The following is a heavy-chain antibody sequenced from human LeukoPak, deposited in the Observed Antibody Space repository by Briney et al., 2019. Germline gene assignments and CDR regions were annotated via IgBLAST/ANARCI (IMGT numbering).Heavy chain of an antibody. CDR2: ISSSGSTI. J-gene: IGHJ4*02. Sequence: GGSLGLSCAASGFTFSSYEMNWVRQAPGKGLEWVSYISSSGSTIYYADSVKGRFTIPRDNAKNSLYLQMNSLRAEDTAVYYCARDLRSSGYYAFDYWGQGTLVTVSS. V-gene: IGHV3-48*03. CDR3: ARDLRSSGYYAFDY. D-gene: IGHD3-22*01. CDR1: GFTFSSYE.